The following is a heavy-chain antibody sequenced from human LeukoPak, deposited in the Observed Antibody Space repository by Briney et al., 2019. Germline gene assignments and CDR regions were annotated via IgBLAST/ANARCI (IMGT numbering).Heavy chain of an antibody. Sequence: ASVKVSCKASGFTFTSSAVQWVRQARGQRLEWIGWIVVGSGNTNYAQKFQERVTITRDMSTSTAYMELSSLRSEDTAVYYCARDIAVVPAATPALGFDPWGQGTLVTVSS. D-gene: IGHD2-2*01. V-gene: IGHV1-58*01. CDR2: IVVGSGNT. CDR1: GFTFTSSA. CDR3: ARDIAVVPAATPALGFDP. J-gene: IGHJ5*02.